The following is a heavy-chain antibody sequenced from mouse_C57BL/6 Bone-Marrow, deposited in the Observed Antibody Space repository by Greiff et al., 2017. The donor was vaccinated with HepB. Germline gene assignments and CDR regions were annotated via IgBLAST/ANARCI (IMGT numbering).Heavy chain of an antibody. CDR2: IDPSDSET. Sequence: QVQLQQPGAELVRPGSSVKLSCKASGYTFTSYWMHWVKQRPIQGLEWIGNIDPSDSETHYNQKFKDKATLTVDKSSSTAYMQLSSLTSEDSAVYFCARYDYGSLDYWGQGTTLTVSS. J-gene: IGHJ2*01. V-gene: IGHV1-52*01. CDR1: GYTFTSYW. CDR3: ARYDYGSLDY. D-gene: IGHD1-1*01.